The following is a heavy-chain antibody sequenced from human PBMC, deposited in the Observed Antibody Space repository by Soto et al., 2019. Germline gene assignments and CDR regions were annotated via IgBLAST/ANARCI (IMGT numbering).Heavy chain of an antibody. CDR3: ARHKDTSSRYFLPDF. J-gene: IGHJ4*02. D-gene: IGHD6-13*01. CDR2: IYYSGNA. Sequence: TSETLSLTCTVPGGSISSRSYYWGWIRQPPGKGLEWIGSIYYSGNAYYNPSLKSRVAVSVDTSKNQFSLKVTSVTATDTAVYYCARHKDTSSRYFLPDFWGQGTLVTVSS. CDR1: GGSISSRSYY. V-gene: IGHV4-39*01.